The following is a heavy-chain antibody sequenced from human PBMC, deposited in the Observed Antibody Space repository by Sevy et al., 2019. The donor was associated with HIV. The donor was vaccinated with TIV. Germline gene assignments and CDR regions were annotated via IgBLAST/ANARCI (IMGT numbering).Heavy chain of an antibody. V-gene: IGHV3-30*03. CDR1: GFSFSTDA. J-gene: IGHJ4*02. Sequence: AGSLRLSCAASGFSFSTDAMHWVRQAPGKELEWVAVISFDGSDKYYTDSVKGRFTISRDDSKNTLLLQVSSLRAEDTAVYYCARDVGYSTVWYPGYWGQGTLVTVSS. CDR3: ARDVGYSTVWYPGY. D-gene: IGHD6-19*01. CDR2: ISFDGSDK.